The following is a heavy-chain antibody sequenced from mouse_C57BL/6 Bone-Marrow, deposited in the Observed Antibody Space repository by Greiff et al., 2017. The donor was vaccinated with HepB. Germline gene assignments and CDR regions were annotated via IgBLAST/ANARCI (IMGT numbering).Heavy chain of an antibody. CDR3: ARIYYYGSSGVWYFDV. CDR2: ISYSGST. D-gene: IGHD1-1*01. J-gene: IGHJ1*03. V-gene: IGHV3-8*01. CDR1: GYSITSDY. Sequence: EVKVVELGPGLAKPSQTLSLTCSVTGYSITSDYWNWIRKFPGNKLEYMGYISYSGSTYYNPSLKSRIYITRDTSKNQYYLQLNSVTTEDTATYYCARIYYYGSSGVWYFDVWGTGTTVTVSS.